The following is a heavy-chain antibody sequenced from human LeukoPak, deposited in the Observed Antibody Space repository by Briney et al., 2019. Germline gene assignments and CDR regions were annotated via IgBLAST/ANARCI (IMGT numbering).Heavy chain of an antibody. D-gene: IGHD2-15*01. V-gene: IGHV3-21*01. Sequence: PGGSLRLSCAASGFTFSSYSMNWVRQAPGKGLEWVSSISSSSSYIYYADSLKGRFTISRDNAKNSLYLQMNSLRAEDTAVYYCARDLGIGGLHFDYWGQGTLVTVSS. CDR2: ISSSSSYI. CDR3: ARDLGIGGLHFDY. J-gene: IGHJ4*02. CDR1: GFTFSSYS.